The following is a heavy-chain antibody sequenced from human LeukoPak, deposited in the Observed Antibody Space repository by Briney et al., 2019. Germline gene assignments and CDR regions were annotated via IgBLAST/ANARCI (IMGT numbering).Heavy chain of an antibody. Sequence: ASVKVDCKAAGYTFTDYYIHWVRQAHGQGLESVVWINPTSGGTTYAQRFQGRVTVTRDTSISTAYMELTSLRSDVTAVYYCARDLIQLWLPNHFDYWGQGTVVTVSS. CDR2: INPTSGGT. D-gene: IGHD5-18*01. J-gene: IGHJ4*02. V-gene: IGHV1-2*02. CDR3: ARDLIQLWLPNHFDY. CDR1: GYTFTDYY.